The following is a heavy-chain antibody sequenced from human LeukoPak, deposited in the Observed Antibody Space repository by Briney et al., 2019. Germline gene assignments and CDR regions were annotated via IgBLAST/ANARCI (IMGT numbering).Heavy chain of an antibody. V-gene: IGHV3-30*02. CDR1: GFTFSSYG. J-gene: IGHJ4*02. D-gene: IGHD3-10*01. CDR2: IRYDGSNK. Sequence: HPGGSLRLSCAASGFTFSSYGMHWVHQAPGKGLEWVALIRYDGSNKYYADSVKGRFTISRDNSKNTLYLQMNSLRAEDTAVYYCAKDRRYGSGSYPSDYWGQGTLVTVSS. CDR3: AKDRRYGSGSYPSDY.